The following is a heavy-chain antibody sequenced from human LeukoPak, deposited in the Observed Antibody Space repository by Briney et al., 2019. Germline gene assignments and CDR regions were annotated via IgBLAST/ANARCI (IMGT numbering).Heavy chain of an antibody. V-gene: IGHV4-59*11. Sequence: SETLSLTCTVSGDSIRSHYWSWIRQPPGQGLEWIGYIYYSGSINYNPSLRSRVTISVDTSKSQFSLKLSSVTAADTAVYYCAREDWEEYYFDYWGQGSLVTVSS. CDR3: AREDWEEYYFDY. J-gene: IGHJ4*02. D-gene: IGHD1-26*01. CDR1: GDSIRSHY. CDR2: IYYSGSI.